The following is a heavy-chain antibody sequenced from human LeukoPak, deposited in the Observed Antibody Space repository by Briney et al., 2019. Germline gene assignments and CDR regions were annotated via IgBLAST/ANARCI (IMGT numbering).Heavy chain of an antibody. CDR1: GGSISSHY. V-gene: IGHV4-59*11. CDR3: ARANSNPFWSGYRYFDY. J-gene: IGHJ4*02. CDR2: TYYSGST. Sequence: SETLSLTCTVSGGSISSHYWSWIRQPPGKGLEWIGYTYYSGSTNYNPSLKSRVTISVDTSKNQFSLKLSSVTAADTAVYYCARANSNPFWSGYRYFDYWGQGTLVTVSS. D-gene: IGHD3-3*01.